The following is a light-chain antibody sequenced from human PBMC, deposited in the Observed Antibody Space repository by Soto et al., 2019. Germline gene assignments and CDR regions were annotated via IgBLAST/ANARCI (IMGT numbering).Light chain of an antibody. Sequence: QSALTQPPSASGTPGQRVTISFSGSSSNIGSNGVNWYQQLPGTAPKLLINNNNQRPSGVPDRFSGSKSGTSASLAISGLQSADEADYYCAAWDDSLVFGGGTKLTVL. CDR2: NNN. J-gene: IGLJ2*01. V-gene: IGLV1-44*01. CDR1: SSNIGSNG. CDR3: AAWDDSLV.